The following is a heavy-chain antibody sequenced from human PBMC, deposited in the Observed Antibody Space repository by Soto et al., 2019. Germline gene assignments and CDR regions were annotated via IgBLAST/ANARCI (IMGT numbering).Heavy chain of an antibody. CDR3: AKGLEYYYERSGRLFDY. Sequence: GGSLRLSCAASGFTFDDYAMHWVRQAPGKGLEWVSGISWNSGSIGYADSVKGRFTISRDNAKNSLYLQMNSLRAEDTALYYCAKGLEYYYERSGRLFDYWGQGTMVTVAS. CDR1: GFTFDDYA. CDR2: ISWNSGSI. V-gene: IGHV3-9*01. J-gene: IGHJ4*02. D-gene: IGHD3-22*01.